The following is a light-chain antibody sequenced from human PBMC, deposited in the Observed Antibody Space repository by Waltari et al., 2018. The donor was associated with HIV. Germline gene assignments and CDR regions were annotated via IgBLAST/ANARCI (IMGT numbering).Light chain of an antibody. CDR1: QSISSY. Sequence: DIQTTQSPSSLSASVGDRVTITCRASQSISSYLNWYQQKLGKAPKLLIYAASSLQSGVPSRFSGSGSGTDFTLTISSLQPEDFATYYCQQSYNNPWTFGQGTKVEIK. CDR2: AAS. CDR3: QQSYNNPWT. J-gene: IGKJ1*01. V-gene: IGKV1-39*01.